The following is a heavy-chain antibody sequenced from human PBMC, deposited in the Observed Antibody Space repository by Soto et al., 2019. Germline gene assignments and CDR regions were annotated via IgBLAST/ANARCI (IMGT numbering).Heavy chain of an antibody. CDR1: GFTFSNSY. CDR2: ISRSGSTI. V-gene: IGHV3-11*01. CDR3: ATARDYGDYNLRYYFEY. J-gene: IGHJ4*02. Sequence: GGSLRLSCVASGFTFSNSYMSWIRQAPGKGLEWVSYISRSGSTIYYADSVKGRFTMSRDKAKNSLFLQMSSLRAEDTAVYYCATARDYGDYNLRYYFEYWGQGTLVTVSS. D-gene: IGHD4-17*01.